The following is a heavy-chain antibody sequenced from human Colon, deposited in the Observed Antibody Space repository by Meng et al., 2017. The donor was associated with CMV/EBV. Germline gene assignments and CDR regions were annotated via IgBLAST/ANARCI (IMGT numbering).Heavy chain of an antibody. D-gene: IGHD3-10*01. J-gene: IGHJ3*01. Sequence: SLKISCTASGFTLDNYGMHWVRQVPGKGLQWVSRLNSHGIAYADSVKDRFTISRDNGKNSLYLQMDGLRTEDTAVYYCARDLARGSSADAFDLWGQGTVVTVSS. CDR3: ARDLARGSSADAFDL. CDR1: GFTLDNYG. V-gene: IGHV3-9*01. CDR2: LNSHGI.